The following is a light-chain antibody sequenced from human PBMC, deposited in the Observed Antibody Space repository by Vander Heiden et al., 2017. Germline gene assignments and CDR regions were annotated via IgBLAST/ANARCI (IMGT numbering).Light chain of an antibody. CDR3: SSYTSSSTLV. J-gene: IGLJ1*01. CDR1: SSDVGGYNY. Sequence: QSALTQPASVSGSPRQSITISCTGTSSDVGGYNYVSWYQQHPGKAPKLMIYDVGNRPSGVSNRFSGSKSGNTASLTISGLQAEDEADYYCSSYTSSSTLVFGTGTKVTVL. CDR2: DVG. V-gene: IGLV2-14*01.